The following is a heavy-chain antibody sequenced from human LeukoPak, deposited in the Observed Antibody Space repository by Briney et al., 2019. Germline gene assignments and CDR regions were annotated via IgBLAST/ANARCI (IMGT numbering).Heavy chain of an antibody. D-gene: IGHD4-23*01. CDR2: IFRDGRT. J-gene: IGHJ4*02. CDR3: ARNGGKSDFGY. V-gene: IGHV4-4*02. Sequence: SGTLSLTCTVSGDSINSGIWWTWVRQPPGKGLEWVGEIFRDGRTNYNPSLKSRITMSLDKSKNQFSLKVNSVTAADAAVYYCARNGGKSDFGYWGQGTLVTVSS. CDR1: GDSINSGIW.